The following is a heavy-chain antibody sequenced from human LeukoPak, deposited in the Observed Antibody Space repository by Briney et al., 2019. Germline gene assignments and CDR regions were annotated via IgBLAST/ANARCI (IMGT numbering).Heavy chain of an antibody. D-gene: IGHD6-13*01. CDR2: ISYDGSNK. CDR3: VPAAGPTPFDY. V-gene: IGHV3-30-3*01. J-gene: IGHJ4*02. Sequence: GGSLRLSCAASGFTFSSYAMHWVRQAPGKGLEWVAVISYDGSNKYYADSVKGRFTISRDNSKNTLYLQMNSLRAEDTAVYYGVPAAGPTPFDYWGQGTLVTVSS. CDR1: GFTFSSYA.